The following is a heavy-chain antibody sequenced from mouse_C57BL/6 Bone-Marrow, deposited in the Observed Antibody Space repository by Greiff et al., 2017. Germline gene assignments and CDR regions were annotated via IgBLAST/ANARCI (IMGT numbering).Heavy chain of an antibody. Sequence: QVQLKQSGPELVKPGASVKISCKASGYSFTSYYIHWVKQRPTQGLEWIGWIYPGSGNTKYNEKFKGKATLTADTSSSTAYMQLSSLTSEDSAVYYCARHDYEGYFDVWGTGTTVTVSS. V-gene: IGHV1-66*01. D-gene: IGHD2-4*01. J-gene: IGHJ1*03. CDR2: IYPGSGNT. CDR1: GYSFTSYY. CDR3: ARHDYEGYFDV.